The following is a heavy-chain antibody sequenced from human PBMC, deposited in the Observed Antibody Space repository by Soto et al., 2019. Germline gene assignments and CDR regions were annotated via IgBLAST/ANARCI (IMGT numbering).Heavy chain of an antibody. V-gene: IGHV1-69*06. Sequence: QVQLVQSGAEVKKPGSSVKVSCKASGGTFDSNAISWVRQAPGQGLEWMGGIIPIYDSPNYAQNFQGRVTVIADKATSTAYLELSRLTFADSAIYYCAVAVTGSRSPLAHWGQGTLVIVSS. CDR1: GGTFDSNA. D-gene: IGHD6-19*01. J-gene: IGHJ4*02. CDR2: IIPIYDSP. CDR3: AVAVTGSRSPLAH.